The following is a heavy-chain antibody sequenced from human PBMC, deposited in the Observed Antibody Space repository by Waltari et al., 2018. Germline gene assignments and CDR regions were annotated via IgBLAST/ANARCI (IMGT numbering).Heavy chain of an antibody. V-gene: IGHV4-59*11. D-gene: IGHD6-13*01. J-gene: IGHJ4*02. CDR2: IYYSGST. CDR1: GSSISSRY. Sequence: QVQLQESGPGLVKPSETLSLTCTVSGSSISSRYWSWIRQPPGKGLEWIGYIYYSGSTNYNPSLKSRVTISVDTSKNQFSLKLSSVTAADTAVYYCARLAAAGELFIDYWGQGTLVTVSS. CDR3: ARLAAAGELFIDY.